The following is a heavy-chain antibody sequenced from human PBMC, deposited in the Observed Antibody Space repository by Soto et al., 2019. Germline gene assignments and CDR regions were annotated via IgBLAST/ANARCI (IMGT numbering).Heavy chain of an antibody. V-gene: IGHV1-2*02. CDR2: INPNSGGT. Sequence: AASVKVSCKASGYTFTGYYMHGVRQAPGQGLEWMGWINPNSGGTNYAQKFQGRVTMTRDTSISTAYMELSRLRSDDTAVYYCARGTFSSSSSYYYYYGMDVWGQGTTVTVSS. CDR1: GYTFTGYY. D-gene: IGHD6-6*01. J-gene: IGHJ6*02. CDR3: ARGTFSSSSSYYYYYGMDV.